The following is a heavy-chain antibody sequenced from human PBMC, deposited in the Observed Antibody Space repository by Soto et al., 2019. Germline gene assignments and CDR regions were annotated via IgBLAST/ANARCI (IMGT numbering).Heavy chain of an antibody. J-gene: IGHJ6*02. CDR2: ISFDGNIK. CDR3: ARAPRRYCTSLSCLGLYGLDV. D-gene: IGHD2-8*01. CDR1: GFTFIDYA. Sequence: GGSLRLSCSSSGFTFIDYAMHWVRHVPGQGLEWVAVISFDGNIKYDADSVKGRFTISRDNSKNTLFLQMDSLKGEDTAVYSCARAPRRYCTSLSCLGLYGLDVWGQGTAVTVS. V-gene: IGHV3-30-3*01.